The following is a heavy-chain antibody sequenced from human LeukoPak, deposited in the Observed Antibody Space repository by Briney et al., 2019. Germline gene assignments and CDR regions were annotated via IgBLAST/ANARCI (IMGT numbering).Heavy chain of an antibody. CDR1: GFTFSSYE. D-gene: IGHD5-18*01. V-gene: IGHV3-48*03. Sequence: PGGSLRLSCAASGFTFSSYEMNWVRQAPGKGLEGVSYISSSGSTIYYADYVKGRFTISRDNAKISLYLQMNSLRAEDTAVYYCAREIFGYSYGQDKAYFYYYGMDVWGQGTTVTVSS. CDR2: ISSSGSTI. CDR3: AREIFGYSYGQDKAYFYYYGMDV. J-gene: IGHJ6*02.